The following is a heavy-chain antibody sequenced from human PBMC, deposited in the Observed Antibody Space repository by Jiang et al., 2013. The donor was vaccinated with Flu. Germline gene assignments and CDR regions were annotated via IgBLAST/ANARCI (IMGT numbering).Heavy chain of an antibody. D-gene: IGHD3/OR15-3a*01. CDR1: GFTFSDYA. V-gene: IGHV3-30*18. CDR2: MSYDGNNE. J-gene: IGHJ4*02. CDR3: AKPRGLITSPFDD. Sequence: VQLVESGGGVVQPGRSLRLSCAASGFTFSDYAMHWVRQAPGKGLEWLAVMSYDGNNEYYADAVKGRFTISRDVSKSTLFLQMSSLRADDTAVYYCAKPRGLITSPFDDWGQGTLVTVS.